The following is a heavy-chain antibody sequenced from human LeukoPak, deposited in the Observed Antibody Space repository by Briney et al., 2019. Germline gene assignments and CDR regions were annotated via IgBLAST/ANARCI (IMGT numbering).Heavy chain of an antibody. Sequence: GGSLRLSCAASGFTFTDHFMDWVRQAPGKGLEWVGHSRNKDNSFSTEYAASVKGRFMISRDGSKNSLYLQMDGLKTEDTAVYYCTKGSGYDGGSYDSWGQGTLVTVSS. CDR2: SRNKDNSFST. V-gene: IGHV3-72*01. J-gene: IGHJ4*02. D-gene: IGHD5-12*01. CDR3: TKGSGYDGGSYDS. CDR1: GFTFTDHF.